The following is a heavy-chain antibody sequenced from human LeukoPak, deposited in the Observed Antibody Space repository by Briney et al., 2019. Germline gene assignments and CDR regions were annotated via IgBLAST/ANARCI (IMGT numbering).Heavy chain of an antibody. D-gene: IGHD2-2*01. CDR3: ASDPGYCSSTSCYRLDDVDAFDI. Sequence: PGGSLRLSCAASGFTFSSYSMNWVRQAPGKGLEWVSSISSSSSYIYYADSVKGRFTISRDNAKNSLYLQMNSLRAEDTAVYYCASDPGYCSSTSCYRLDDVDAFDIWGQGTMVTVSS. CDR2: ISSSSSYI. V-gene: IGHV3-21*01. CDR1: GFTFSSYS. J-gene: IGHJ3*02.